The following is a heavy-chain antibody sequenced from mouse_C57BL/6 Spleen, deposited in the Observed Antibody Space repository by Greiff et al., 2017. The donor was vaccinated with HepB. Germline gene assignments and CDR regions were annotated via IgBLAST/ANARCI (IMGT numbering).Heavy chain of an antibody. Sequence: EVQLVESEGGLVQPGSSMKLSCTASGFTFSDYYMAWVRQVPEKGLEWVANINYDGSSTYYLDSLKSRFIISRDNAKNILYLQMSSLKSEDTATYYCARDRDYYGSLYFDYWGQGTTLTVSS. V-gene: IGHV5-16*01. D-gene: IGHD1-1*01. J-gene: IGHJ2*01. CDR1: GFTFSDYY. CDR2: INYDGSST. CDR3: ARDRDYYGSLYFDY.